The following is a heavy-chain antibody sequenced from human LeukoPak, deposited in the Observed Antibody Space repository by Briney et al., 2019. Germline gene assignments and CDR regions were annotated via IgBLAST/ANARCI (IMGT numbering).Heavy chain of an antibody. V-gene: IGHV4-34*01. CDR2: VYRGGSI. D-gene: IGHD3-3*01. CDR3: AGYDFWSGSPFDI. J-gene: IGHJ3*02. CDR1: GGSFSGYY. Sequence: SETLSLTCAVYGGSFSGYYWSWIRQPPGKGLEWIGSVYRGGSIYYNPSLKSRVTISVDTSKNQFSLKLSSVTAADTAVYYCAGYDFWSGSPFDIWGQGIMVTVSS.